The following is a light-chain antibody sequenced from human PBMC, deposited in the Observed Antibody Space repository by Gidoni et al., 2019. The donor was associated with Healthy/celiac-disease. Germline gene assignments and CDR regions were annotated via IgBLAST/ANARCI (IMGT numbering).Light chain of an antibody. CDR2: GAS. V-gene: IGKV3-15*01. CDR1: QSVSRN. J-gene: IGKJ4*01. CDR3: QPSNNWLSLT. Sequence: EIVMTQSQATLSVSPGERATLSCRASQSVSRNLAWYQQKPGQAPRLLIYGASTRATGIPARFSGCGSGTEFTLTIRRLQSDDFAVYYCQPSNNWLSLTFGGGTKVEIK.